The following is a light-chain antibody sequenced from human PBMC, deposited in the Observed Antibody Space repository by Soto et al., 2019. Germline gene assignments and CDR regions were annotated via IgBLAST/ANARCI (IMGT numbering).Light chain of an antibody. J-gene: IGKJ1*01. CDR2: DAS. CDR3: QQRSNWPWT. CDR1: QSVGSD. Sequence: EILLTQSPATLSLAPGERATLSCRASQSVGSDLAWYQQKPGQAPRLLIYDASNRATATPARFSGSGSGTDFTLTISNLEPEDFAVYYCQQRSNWPWTFGQGTKVDIK. V-gene: IGKV3-11*01.